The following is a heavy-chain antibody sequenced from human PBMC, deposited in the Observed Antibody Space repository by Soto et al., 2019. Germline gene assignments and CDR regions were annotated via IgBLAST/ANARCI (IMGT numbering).Heavy chain of an antibody. CDR2: IYHSGST. V-gene: IGHV4-30-2*01. CDR1: GGSINTATHS. Sequence: QLQLQESGSGLVKPSQTLSLTCAVSGGSINTATHSWSWIRQPPGKGLEWIGYIYHSGSTYYNPFVKTRVTTSIDKSPNQFSLRLSSVTAAATAVYYRARGGGVPTPGDDYWGQGILVTVSS. D-gene: IGHD3-16*01. J-gene: IGHJ4*02. CDR3: ARGGGVPTPGDDY.